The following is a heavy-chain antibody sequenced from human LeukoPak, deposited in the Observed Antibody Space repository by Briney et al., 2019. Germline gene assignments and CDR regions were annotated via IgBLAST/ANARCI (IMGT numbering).Heavy chain of an antibody. CDR2: ISGSGGST. V-gene: IGHV3-23*01. D-gene: IGHD3-10*01. CDR3: ARGARGSGTASDY. J-gene: IGHJ4*02. Sequence: PGGSLRLSCAASGFTFSIYGMSWVRQAPGKGLEWVSTISGSGGSTYYADSVKGRFTISRDNSKNTLHLQMNSLRAEDTAVYYCARGARGSGTASDYWGQGTLVTVSS. CDR1: GFTFSIYG.